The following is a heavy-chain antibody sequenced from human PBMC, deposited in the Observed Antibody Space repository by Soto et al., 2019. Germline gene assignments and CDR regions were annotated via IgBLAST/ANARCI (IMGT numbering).Heavy chain of an antibody. D-gene: IGHD6-25*01. Sequence: QVQLVESGGGVVQPGRSLRLSCAASGFTFSNYAMHWVRQAPGKGLEWVAVIWYDGSYKYYADSVKGRFTISRDNSKHTLDLQMNSLRAEDTAVYYCARDISAFYYFDYWGQGTLVTVSS. V-gene: IGHV3-33*01. CDR3: ARDISAFYYFDY. CDR1: GFTFSNYA. CDR2: IWYDGSYK. J-gene: IGHJ4*02.